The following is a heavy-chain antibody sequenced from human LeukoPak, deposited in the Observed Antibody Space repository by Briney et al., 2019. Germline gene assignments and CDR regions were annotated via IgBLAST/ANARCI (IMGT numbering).Heavy chain of an antibody. D-gene: IGHD3-22*01. CDR2: INHSGST. CDR3: ARLFASGGYYYLDY. J-gene: IGHJ4*02. CDR1: GGSFSGYY. V-gene: IGHV4-34*09. Sequence: SETLSLTCAVYGGSFSGYYWSWIRQPPGKGLEWIGEINHSGSTHYTPSLKSRLTISIDTSKNQFSLRLSSVTAADTAVYFCARLFASGGYYYLDYWGQGTLVTVSS.